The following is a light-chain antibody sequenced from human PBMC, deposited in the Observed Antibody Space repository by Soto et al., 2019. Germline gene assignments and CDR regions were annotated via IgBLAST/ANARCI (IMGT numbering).Light chain of an antibody. CDR1: NIGSKS. Sequence: SYELTQPPSVSVAPGKTARITCGGNNIGSKSVHWYQQKPGQAPVLVIYYDSDRPSGIPERFSGSNSGNTATLTISRVEAGDEADYYCQVWDSSSELVVFGGGTKVTVL. V-gene: IGLV3-21*04. CDR3: QVWDSSSELVV. CDR2: YDS. J-gene: IGLJ2*01.